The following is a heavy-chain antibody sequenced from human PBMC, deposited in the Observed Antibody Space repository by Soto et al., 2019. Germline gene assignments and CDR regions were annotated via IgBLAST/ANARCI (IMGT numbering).Heavy chain of an antibody. CDR3: AKAIWFGELYYFDY. Sequence: GGSLRLSCAASGFTFSSYGMHWVRQAPGKGLEWVAVISYDGSNKYYADSVKGRFTISRDNSKNTLYLQMNSLRAEDTAVYYWAKAIWFGELYYFDYWGQGTLVTVSS. V-gene: IGHV3-30*18. CDR1: GFTFSSYG. J-gene: IGHJ4*02. D-gene: IGHD3-10*01. CDR2: ISYDGSNK.